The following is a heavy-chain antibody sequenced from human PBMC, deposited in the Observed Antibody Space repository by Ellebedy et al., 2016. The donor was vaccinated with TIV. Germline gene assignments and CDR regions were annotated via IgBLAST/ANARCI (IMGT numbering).Heavy chain of an antibody. Sequence: GGSLRLSCAASGFTFSNSGMHWVRQAPGKGLEWVAVISKDASDKNYADSVKGRLTISRDKSKNTVSLQMNSLRVEEKGVYYCAKVRGLNRSFYYYYGMDVWGQGTTVTVSS. CDR3: AKVRGLNRSFYYYYGMDV. J-gene: IGHJ6*02. CDR1: GFTFSNSG. V-gene: IGHV3-30*18. D-gene: IGHD1-26*01. CDR2: ISKDASDK.